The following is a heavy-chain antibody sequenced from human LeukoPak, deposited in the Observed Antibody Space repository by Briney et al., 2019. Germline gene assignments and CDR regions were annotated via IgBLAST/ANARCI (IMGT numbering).Heavy chain of an antibody. J-gene: IGHJ5*02. CDR3: ARGFVDIVATTEHGNWFDP. D-gene: IGHD5-12*01. Sequence: GGSLRLSCAASGFTFSSYAMHWVRQAPGKGLEWVAVISYDGSNKYYADSVKGRFTISRDNSKNTLYLQMNSLRAEDTAVYYCARGFVDIVATTEHGNWFDPWGQETLVTVSS. CDR1: GFTFSSYA. CDR2: ISYDGSNK. V-gene: IGHV3-30-3*01.